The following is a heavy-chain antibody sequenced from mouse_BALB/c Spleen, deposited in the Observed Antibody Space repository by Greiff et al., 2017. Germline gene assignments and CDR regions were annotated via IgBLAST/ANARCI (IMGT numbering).Heavy chain of an antibody. J-gene: IGHJ1*01. Sequence: EVQLQESGPGLVKPSQSLSLTCSVTGYSITSGYYWNWLRQFLGKKLEWMGYISYDGSNNYNPSLKNRISITRDTSKNQFFLKLNSVTTEDTATYYCAIPTTVVDWYFDVWGAGTTVTVSS. D-gene: IGHD1-1*01. CDR3: AIPTTVVDWYFDV. CDR1: GYSITSGYY. CDR2: ISYDGSN. V-gene: IGHV3-6*02.